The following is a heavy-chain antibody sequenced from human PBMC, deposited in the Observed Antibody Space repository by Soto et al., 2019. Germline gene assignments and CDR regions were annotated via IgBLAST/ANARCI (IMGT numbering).Heavy chain of an antibody. CDR2: VSHTGST. CDR1: GGSMNYYY. CDR3: ACYSPPKKAYDSNPGWFDP. J-gene: IGHJ5*02. Sequence: QVQLQESGPGQVKPSETLSLTCSVSGGSMNYYYWTWIRQPPGKGLEWIGSVSHTGSTTYSPSLKSRLVISLDTSRNQFSLTLSSVTAADTAVYFCACYSPPKKAYDSNPGWFDPWGQGTLVAVTS. D-gene: IGHD3-22*01. V-gene: IGHV4-59*03.